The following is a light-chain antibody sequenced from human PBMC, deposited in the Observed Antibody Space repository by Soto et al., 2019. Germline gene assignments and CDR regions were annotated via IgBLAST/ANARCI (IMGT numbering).Light chain of an antibody. CDR2: GAS. V-gene: IGKV3-11*01. CDR1: QSVSSY. CDR3: QQLSSSPLT. Sequence: EMVLAQSPATLSLSTGERATLSFRASQSVSSYLAWYQQKPGQAPRLLIYGASTRATGIPARFSGSLYGTEFNLTISSLQPDDFATYYCQQLSSSPLTFGGGTKVDIK. J-gene: IGKJ4*01.